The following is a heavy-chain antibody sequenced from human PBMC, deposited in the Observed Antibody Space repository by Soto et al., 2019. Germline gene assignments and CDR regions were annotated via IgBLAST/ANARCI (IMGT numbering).Heavy chain of an antibody. Sequence: SVKVSCKASGGTFSSYAISWVRQAPGQGLEWMGGIIPIFGTANYAQKFQGRVTITADKSTSTAYMELSSLRSEDTAVYYCARHELKIKLTYYDVWSRYSREYKLFDPCGKGTLVTVSS. CDR3: ARHELKIKLTYYDVWSRYSREYKLFDP. V-gene: IGHV1-69*06. CDR1: GGTFSSYA. D-gene: IGHD3-3*01. J-gene: IGHJ5*02. CDR2: IIPIFGTA.